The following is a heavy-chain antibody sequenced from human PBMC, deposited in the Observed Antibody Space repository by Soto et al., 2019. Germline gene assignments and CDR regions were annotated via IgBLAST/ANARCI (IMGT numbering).Heavy chain of an antibody. V-gene: IGHV4-30-2*02. D-gene: IGHD3-22*01. J-gene: IGHJ4*02. CDR2: IYHSGST. CDR1: GGSIRSGGCS. Sequence: SETLSLTCAVSGGSIRSGGCSWSWIRQPPGKGLEWIGYIYHSGSTYYNPSLKGRVTISVDRSKNQFSLKLSSLRSEDTAVYYCARPAFSGYYYYFDYWGQGTLVTVSS. CDR3: ARPAFSGYYYYFDY.